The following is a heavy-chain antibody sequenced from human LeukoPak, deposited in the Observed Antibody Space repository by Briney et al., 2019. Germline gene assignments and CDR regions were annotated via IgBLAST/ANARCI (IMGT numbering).Heavy chain of an antibody. CDR3: ARFEVVVAATLQYWFDP. J-gene: IGHJ5*02. Sequence: SETLSLTCTVSGGSISSYYWSWIRQPPGKGQEWIGYIYYSGSTNYNPSLKSRVTISVDTSKNQFSLKLSSVTAADTAVYYCARFEVVVAATLQYWFDPWGQGTLVTVSS. CDR2: IYYSGST. V-gene: IGHV4-59*08. CDR1: GGSISSYY. D-gene: IGHD2-15*01.